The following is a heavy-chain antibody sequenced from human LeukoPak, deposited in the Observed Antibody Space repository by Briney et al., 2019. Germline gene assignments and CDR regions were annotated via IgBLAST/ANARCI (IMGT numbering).Heavy chain of an antibody. CDR1: GFTFDDYA. CDR3: AKDARYDSSGNYFDY. V-gene: IGHV3-9*01. D-gene: IGHD3-22*01. Sequence: GRSLRLSCAASGFTFDDYAMHWVRQAPGKGLEWVSGISWNSGSIGYADSVKGRFTISRDNAKNSLYLQMNSLRAEDTALYYCAKDARYDSSGNYFDYWGQGTLVTVSS. J-gene: IGHJ4*02. CDR2: ISWNSGSI.